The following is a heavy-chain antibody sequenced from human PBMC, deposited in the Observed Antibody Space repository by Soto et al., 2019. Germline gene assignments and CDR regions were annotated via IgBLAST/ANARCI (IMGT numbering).Heavy chain of an antibody. CDR1: GGTFSSYA. CDR3: ARARSRGRYYFDY. CDR2: IIPIFGTA. V-gene: IGHV1-69*13. D-gene: IGHD3-10*01. J-gene: IGHJ4*02. Sequence: VASVKVSCKASGGTFSSYAISWVRQAPGQGLEWMGGIIPIFGTANYAQKFQGRVTITADESTSTAYMELSSLRSEDTAVYYCARARSRGRYYFDYWGQGTLVTVSS.